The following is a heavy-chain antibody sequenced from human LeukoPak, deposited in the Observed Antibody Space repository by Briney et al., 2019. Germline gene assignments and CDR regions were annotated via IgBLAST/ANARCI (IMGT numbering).Heavy chain of an antibody. J-gene: IGHJ5*02. Sequence: SQTLSLTCAISGDSVSSNSAAWNWIRQSPSRGLEWLGRTHYRSKWYNDHAVSVKSRITIKPDTSKNQFSLQLNSVTPEDTAVCYCAREGGPLNWFDPWGQGTLVTVSS. V-gene: IGHV6-1*01. CDR2: THYRSKWYN. CDR3: AREGGPLNWFDP. D-gene: IGHD1-26*01. CDR1: GDSVSSNSAA.